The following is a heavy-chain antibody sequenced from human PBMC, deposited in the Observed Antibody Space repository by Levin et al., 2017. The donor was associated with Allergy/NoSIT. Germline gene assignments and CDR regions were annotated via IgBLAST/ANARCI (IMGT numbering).Heavy chain of an antibody. D-gene: IGHD6-19*01. J-gene: IGHJ3*01. CDR3: ARDTPVAGTFYGLDL. CDR1: GYSFTAFY. CDR2: ISPSGGET. V-gene: IGHV1-2*02. Sequence: RASVKVSCKASGYSFTAFYLHWLRQAPGQGPEWMGAISPSGGETTYAQKFQGRVTMTRDTSISTIYLDLSGLRSDDTAVYYCARDTPVAGTFYGLDLWGQGTMVAISS.